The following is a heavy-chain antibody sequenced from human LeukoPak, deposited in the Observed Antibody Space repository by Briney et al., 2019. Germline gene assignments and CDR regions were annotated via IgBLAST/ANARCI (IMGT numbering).Heavy chain of an antibody. CDR1: GFTVSNSY. Sequence: QPGGSLRLSCAASGFTVSNSYMSWVRQGPGKGLEGVSVIYSGDIGGYTYYSDSVKGRFTISRDNSKNTLNLQMNSLRDEDTAVYYCARDPNYYNYGMDVWGQGTMVTVSS. J-gene: IGHJ6*02. V-gene: IGHV3-66*01. CDR2: IYSGDIGGYT. CDR3: ARDPNYYNYGMDV.